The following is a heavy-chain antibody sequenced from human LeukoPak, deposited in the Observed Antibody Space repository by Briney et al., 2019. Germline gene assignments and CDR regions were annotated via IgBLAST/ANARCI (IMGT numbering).Heavy chain of an antibody. CDR1: GFTFSSYG. CDR3: AKDTTPPKAGFDP. J-gene: IGHJ5*02. Sequence: GGSLRLSCAASGFTFSSYGMHWVRQAPGTGLEWVAFIRYVGSNKYYADSVKGRFTISRDISKNTLYLQMNSLRAEDTAVYYCAKDTTPPKAGFDPWGQGTLVTVSS. CDR2: IRYVGSNK. D-gene: IGHD1-14*01. V-gene: IGHV3-30*02.